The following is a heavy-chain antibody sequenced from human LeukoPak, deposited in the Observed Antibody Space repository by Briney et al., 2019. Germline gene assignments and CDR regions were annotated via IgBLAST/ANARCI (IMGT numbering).Heavy chain of an antibody. V-gene: IGHV5-51*01. J-gene: IGHJ3*02. CDR1: GYSFTSYW. D-gene: IGHD3-22*01. Sequence: PGESLQISCQGSGYSFTSYWIGWVRPMPGKGLEWMGIIYPGDSDTRYSPSFQGQVTISADKSISTAYLQWSSLKASDTAMYYYARHNVYRPPYYYDSSGYYDDAFDIWGQGTMVTVSS. CDR3: ARHNVYRPPYYYDSSGYYDDAFDI. CDR2: IYPGDSDT.